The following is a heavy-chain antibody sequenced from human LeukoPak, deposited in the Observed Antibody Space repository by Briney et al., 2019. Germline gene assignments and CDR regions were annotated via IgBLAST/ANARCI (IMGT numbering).Heavy chain of an antibody. CDR2: INHSGST. D-gene: IGHD4-17*01. V-gene: IGHV4-34*01. Sequence: PSETLSLTCAVYGGSFSGYYWSWIRQPPGKGLEWIGEINHSGSTNYNPSLKSRVTISVDTSKNQFSLKLGSVTAADTAVYYCARGGLTTVDYWGQGTLVTVSS. CDR1: GGSFSGYY. CDR3: ARGGLTTVDY. J-gene: IGHJ4*02.